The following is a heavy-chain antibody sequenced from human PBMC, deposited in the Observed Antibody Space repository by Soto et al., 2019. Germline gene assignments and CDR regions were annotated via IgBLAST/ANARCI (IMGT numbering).Heavy chain of an antibody. J-gene: IGHJ4*02. CDR2: INHSGST. CDR3: SFSGKGEGSGYYSYFDH. D-gene: IGHD3-22*01. CDR1: GGSFIGYY. Sequence: SETLSLTCAVYGGSFIGYYWSWIRQPPGKGLEWIGEINHSGSTNYNPSLKGRVTISVDTSKNQFSLKLSSVTAADTAVYYCSFSGKGEGSGYYSYFDHWGQGTLVAVYS. V-gene: IGHV4-34*01.